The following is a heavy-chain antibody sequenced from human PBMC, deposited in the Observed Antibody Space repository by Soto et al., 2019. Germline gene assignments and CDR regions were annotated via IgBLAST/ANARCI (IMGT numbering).Heavy chain of an antibody. V-gene: IGHV3-48*03. CDR2: ISSSGSTI. D-gene: IGHD2-15*01. CDR1: GFTFSSYE. CDR3: ARGKFKYCSGGSCYYH. J-gene: IGHJ5*02. Sequence: GGSLRLSCAASGFTFSSYEMNWVRQAPGKGLEWVSYISSSGSTIYYADSVKGRFTISRDNAKNSLYLQMNSMRAEDTAVYYCARGKFKYCSGGSCYYHWGQGPMVTFSS.